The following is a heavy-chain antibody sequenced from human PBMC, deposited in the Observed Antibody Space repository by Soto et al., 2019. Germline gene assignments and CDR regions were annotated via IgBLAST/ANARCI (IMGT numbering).Heavy chain of an antibody. CDR2: IWYDGSNK. D-gene: IGHD3-10*01. Sequence: QVQLVESGGGVVQPGRSLRLSCAASGFTFSSYGMHWVRQAPGKGLEWVAVIWYDGSNKYYADSVKGRFTISRDNSKNTLYLQMNSLRAEDTAVYYCARGGSRDTMVRGVIIPTFDYWGQGTLVTVSS. J-gene: IGHJ4*02. V-gene: IGHV3-33*01. CDR1: GFTFSSYG. CDR3: ARGGSRDTMVRGVIIPTFDY.